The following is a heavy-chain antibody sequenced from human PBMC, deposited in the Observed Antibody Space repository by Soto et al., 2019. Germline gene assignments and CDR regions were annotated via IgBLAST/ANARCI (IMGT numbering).Heavy chain of an antibody. CDR1: GGSISSYY. CDR2: IYYSGST. D-gene: IGHD6-13*01. V-gene: IGHV4-59*01. J-gene: IGHJ6*02. CDR3: ARDMRGSSFMDV. Sequence: ETLSLTCTVSGGSISSYYWSWIRQPPGKGLEWIGYIYYSGSTHYNPSLKGRVTISVDMSKNQFSLKLSSVTAADTAVYHCARDMRGSSFMDVWGQGTTVTVSS.